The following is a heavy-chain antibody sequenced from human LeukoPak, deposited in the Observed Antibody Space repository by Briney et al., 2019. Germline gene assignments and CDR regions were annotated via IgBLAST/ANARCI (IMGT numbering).Heavy chain of an antibody. J-gene: IGHJ6*03. CDR3: ERILGLYYYYYMDV. CDR2: ISSSSSTI. Sequence: GGSLRLSCAASGFTFSSYSMNWVRQAPGKGLEWVSYISSSSSTIYYADSVKGRFTISRDNAKNSLYLQMNSLRAEDTAVYYCERILGLYYYYYMDVWGKGTTVTVSS. CDR1: GFTFSSYS. D-gene: IGHD3-3*02. V-gene: IGHV3-48*04.